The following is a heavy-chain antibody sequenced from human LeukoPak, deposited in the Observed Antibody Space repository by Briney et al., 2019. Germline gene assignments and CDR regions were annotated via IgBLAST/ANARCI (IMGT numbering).Heavy chain of an antibody. D-gene: IGHD1-14*01. CDR3: VRASTARSFDY. CDR2: IYHDGTA. J-gene: IGHJ4*02. V-gene: IGHV4-4*02. CDR1: GGSISSSNW. Sequence: PSETLSLTCAVSGGSISSSNWWIWVRQPPGKGLEWIGEIYHDGTANYNPSLKSRVTISADKSKNQFSLKLSSVTAADTAVYYCVRASTARSFDYWGQGTAVTVSS.